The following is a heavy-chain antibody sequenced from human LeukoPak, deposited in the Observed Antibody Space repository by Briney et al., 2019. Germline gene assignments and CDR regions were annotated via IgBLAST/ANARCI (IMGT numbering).Heavy chain of an antibody. CDR2: VYPDSGGT. CDR1: GYTFTGHY. CDR3: GKGQYGMDV. V-gene: IGHV1-2*02. J-gene: IGHJ6*04. Sequence: SVNVSCKASGYTFTGHYIYWARQAPGQGPEWMGWVYPDSGGTKYAQNFQGRVTMTRDTSISTAYMEVRGLRSDDTAVYFCGKGQYGMDVWGEGTTVTVSS.